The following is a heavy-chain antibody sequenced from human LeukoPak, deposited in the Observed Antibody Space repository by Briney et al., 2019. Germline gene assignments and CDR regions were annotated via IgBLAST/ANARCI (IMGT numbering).Heavy chain of an antibody. Sequence: PVGCPRLSCAASGYTPSKYWMRCGRQAPGNRRGYLGKIKQDGSETYYMASLKGRFTISRDNTKNSLYLQMTRLRVEDTSVYYCARDQGIMFFDNWGQGTLVTVSA. D-gene: IGHD2-21*01. CDR1: GYTPSKYW. CDR2: IKQDGSET. CDR3: ARDQGIMFFDN. V-gene: IGHV3-7*01. J-gene: IGHJ4*02.